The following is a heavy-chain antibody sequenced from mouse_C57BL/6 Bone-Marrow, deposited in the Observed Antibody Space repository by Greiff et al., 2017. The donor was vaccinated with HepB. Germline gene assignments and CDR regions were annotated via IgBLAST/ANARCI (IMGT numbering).Heavy chain of an antibody. D-gene: IGHD1-1*01. CDR3: ARDYGSSYRYFDY. Sequence: DVHLVESGGGLVKPGGSLKLSCAASGFTFSDYGMHWVRQAPEKGLEWVAYISSGSSTIYYADTVKGRFTISRDNAKNTLFLQMTSLRSEDTAMYYGARDYGSSYRYFDYWGQGTTLTVSS. J-gene: IGHJ2*01. CDR1: GFTFSDYG. V-gene: IGHV5-17*01. CDR2: ISSGSSTI.